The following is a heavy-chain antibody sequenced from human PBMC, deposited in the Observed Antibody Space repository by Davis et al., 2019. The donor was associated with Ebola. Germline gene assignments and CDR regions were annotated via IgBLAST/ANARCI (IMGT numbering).Heavy chain of an antibody. V-gene: IGHV4-31*03. D-gene: IGHD5-18*01. CDR1: GGSISSGDYY. J-gene: IGHJ4*02. CDR2: IYYSGST. Sequence: PSETLSLTCTVSGGSISSGDYYWSWIRQHPGKGLEWIGYIYYSGSTYYNPSLKSRVTISVDTSKNQFSLKLSSVTAADTAVYYCARGPAYSYGEFDYWGQGTLVTVSS. CDR3: ARGPAYSYGEFDY.